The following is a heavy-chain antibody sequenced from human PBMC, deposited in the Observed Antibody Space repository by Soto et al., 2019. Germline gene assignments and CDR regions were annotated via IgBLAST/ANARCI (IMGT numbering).Heavy chain of an antibody. D-gene: IGHD6-25*01. CDR2: ISAYNGNT. J-gene: IGHJ4*02. CDR3: ARAHRYVADSSGDY. Sequence: ASVKVSCKASGYTFTSYGISWVRQAPGQGLEWMGWISAYNGNTKYAQKLQGRVTMTTDTSTSTAYMELRSLRSDDTAVYYCARAHRYVADSSGDYWGQGTLVTVSS. V-gene: IGHV1-18*01. CDR1: GYTFTSYG.